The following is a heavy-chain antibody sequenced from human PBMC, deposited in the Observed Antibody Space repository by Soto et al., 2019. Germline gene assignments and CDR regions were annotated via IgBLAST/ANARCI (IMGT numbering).Heavy chain of an antibody. CDR3: AKWGYYYDSSGSAG. Sequence: GGSLRLSCAASGFTFSSYGMHWVRQAPGKGLEWVAVISYDGSNKYYADSVKGRFTISRDNSKNTLYLQMNSLRAEDTAVYYCAKWGYYYDSSGSAGWGQGTLVTVSS. D-gene: IGHD3-22*01. V-gene: IGHV3-30*18. CDR2: ISYDGSNK. J-gene: IGHJ4*02. CDR1: GFTFSSYG.